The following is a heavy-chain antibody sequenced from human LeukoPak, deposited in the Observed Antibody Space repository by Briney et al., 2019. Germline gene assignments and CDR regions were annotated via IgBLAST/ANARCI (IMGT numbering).Heavy chain of an antibody. J-gene: IGHJ4*02. CDR3: AKSPRYCSSTSCPLDY. V-gene: IGHV3-23*01. CDR1: GFTFSRHA. D-gene: IGHD2-2*01. Sequence: PGASLRLSCAASGFTFSRHAITWVRQAPGKGLEWVSAISGSGGSTYYADSVKGRFTISRDNSKNTLYLQIISLRAEDTAVYYCAKSPRYCSSTSCPLDYWGLGTLVTVSS. CDR2: ISGSGGST.